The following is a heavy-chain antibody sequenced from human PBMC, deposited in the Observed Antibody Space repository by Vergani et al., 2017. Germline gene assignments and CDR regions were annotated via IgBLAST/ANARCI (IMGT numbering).Heavy chain of an antibody. J-gene: IGHJ6*02. Sequence: EVQLVQSGAEVKKPGATMKISCKVSGYTFTDHYLHWVKQAPGKGLEWMGLVDPEDGETIYAEKFKGRVTIDADTSTDTAHLEVNSLRSEDTAVYYCATPQTVTTGGMEVWGQGTTVIVSS. D-gene: IGHD4-17*01. CDR2: VDPEDGET. CDR1: GYTFTDHY. V-gene: IGHV1-69-2*01. CDR3: ATPQTVTTGGMEV.